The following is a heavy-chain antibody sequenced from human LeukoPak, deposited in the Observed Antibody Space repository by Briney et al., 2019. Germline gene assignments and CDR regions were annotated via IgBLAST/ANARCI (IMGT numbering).Heavy chain of an antibody. V-gene: IGHV4-39*07. CDR1: GGSFRGAPYY. CDR3: ARDGEYRNWFDP. CDR2: VFYSGAT. D-gene: IGHD2-21*01. J-gene: IGHJ5*02. Sequence: SETLSLTCTVSGGSFRGAPYYWGWIRQPPGKSLEWIGSVFYSGATYSNPSLRSRVTISSDPSKNQFSLKLSSVTDADTAVYYRARDGEYRNWFDPWGQGTLVTVSS.